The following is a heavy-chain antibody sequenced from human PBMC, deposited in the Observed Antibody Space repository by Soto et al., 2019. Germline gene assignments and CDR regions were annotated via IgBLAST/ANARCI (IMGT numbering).Heavy chain of an antibody. D-gene: IGHD3-22*01. CDR2: IYYSGST. Sequence: PSETLSLTCTVSGGSISSGGYYWSWIRQHPGKGLEWIGYIYYSGSTYYNPSLKSRVTISVDTSKNQFSLKLSSVTAADTAVYYCAREFSSDGYYFDYWGQGTLVTVSS. V-gene: IGHV4-31*03. J-gene: IGHJ4*02. CDR3: AREFSSDGYYFDY. CDR1: GGSISSGGYY.